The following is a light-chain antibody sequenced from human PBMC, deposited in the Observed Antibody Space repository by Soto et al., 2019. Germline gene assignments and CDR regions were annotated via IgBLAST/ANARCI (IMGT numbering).Light chain of an antibody. CDR1: QSVSSSY. V-gene: IGKV3-20*01. CDR2: GAS. Sequence: EIVLTQSPGTLSLSPGERATLSCRASQSVSSSYLAWYQQNPGQAPRLLIYGASSRATGIPHRFSGSGSGTDFTLTISRLEPEDFAVYYCQQYGSSSLTFGGGTRVEIK. CDR3: QQYGSSSLT. J-gene: IGKJ4*01.